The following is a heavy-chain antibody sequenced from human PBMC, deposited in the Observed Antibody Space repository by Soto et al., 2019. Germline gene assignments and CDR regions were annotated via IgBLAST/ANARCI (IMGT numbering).Heavy chain of an antibody. J-gene: IGHJ1*01. CDR3: IGSFPF. CDR2: IRSQPYGGTT. D-gene: IGHD3-10*01. Sequence: EVYLVESGGGLVEPGRSLRLSCTGSGFPFANFLMSWFRQAPGKGLEWVGFIRSQPYGGTTQYAASVRGRFTISRDDSKGIAYLQMNSLKSEDSGVYYCIGSFPFWGQSTLVTVSS. V-gene: IGHV3-49*03. CDR1: GFPFANFL.